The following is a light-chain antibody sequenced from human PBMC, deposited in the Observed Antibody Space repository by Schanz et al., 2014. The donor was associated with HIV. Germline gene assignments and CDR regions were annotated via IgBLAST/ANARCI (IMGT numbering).Light chain of an antibody. CDR1: QSVSSN. J-gene: IGKJ2*01. Sequence: EIVMTQSPATLSVSPGERATLSCRASQSVSSNLAWYQQKPGQAPRLLIYAASSRATDIPGRFSGSGSGTDFTLTISGLEPEDFAVYYCQHFGRPPYTFGQGTRLEI. V-gene: IGKV3-20*01. CDR3: QHFGRPPYT. CDR2: AAS.